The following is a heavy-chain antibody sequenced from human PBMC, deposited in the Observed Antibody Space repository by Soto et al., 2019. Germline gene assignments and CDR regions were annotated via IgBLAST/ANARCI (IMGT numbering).Heavy chain of an antibody. CDR2: INHSGST. Sequence: PSQPLSLTWSVDNGSFSGYYWTCIRRPPGTGLEWIGEINHSGSTNYNPSLKSRVTISVDTSKNQFSLKLTSVTAADTAVYYCARDKITGLFDYWGQGTLVTVSS. J-gene: IGHJ4*02. D-gene: IGHD2-8*02. CDR1: NGSFSGYY. V-gene: IGHV4-34*01. CDR3: ARDKITGLFDY.